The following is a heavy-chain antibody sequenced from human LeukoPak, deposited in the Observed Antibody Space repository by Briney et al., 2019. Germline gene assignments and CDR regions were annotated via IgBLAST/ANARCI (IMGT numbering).Heavy chain of an antibody. V-gene: IGHV3-15*01. CDR2: IKSKTDGGTT. CDR1: GFTFSNAW. CDR3: TTDDPWLVDHY. J-gene: IGHJ4*02. Sequence: GGSLRLSCAASGFTFSNAWMSWVRQAPGKGPEWVGRIKSKTDGGTTDYAAPVKGRFTISRDDSKNTLYLQMNSLKTEDTAVYYCTTDDPWLVDHYWGQGTLVTVSS. D-gene: IGHD6-19*01.